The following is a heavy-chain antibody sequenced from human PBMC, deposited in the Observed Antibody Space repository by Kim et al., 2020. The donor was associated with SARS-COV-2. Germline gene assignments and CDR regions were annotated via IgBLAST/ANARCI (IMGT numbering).Heavy chain of an antibody. J-gene: IGHJ1*01. D-gene: IGHD3-22*01. CDR3: ARAGDYDISGYYGFLHH. Sequence: SVKGRYTISRDNDKNNRYLQMNSLRPEDTAVYYCARAGDYDISGYYGFLHHWGQGALVTVSS. V-gene: IGHV3-74*01.